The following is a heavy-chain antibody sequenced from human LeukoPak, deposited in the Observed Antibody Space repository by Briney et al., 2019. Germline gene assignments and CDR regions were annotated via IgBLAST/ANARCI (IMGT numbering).Heavy chain of an antibody. V-gene: IGHV5-51*01. D-gene: IGHD3-16*02. Sequence: GESLKISCKGSGYSFTSYWIGWMRQMPGKGLEWMGIIYPGDSDTRYSPSFQGQVTISADKSISTAYLQWSSLKASDTAMYYCASALGELSSPFCFDYWGQGTLVTVSS. J-gene: IGHJ4*02. CDR3: ASALGELSSPFCFDY. CDR2: IYPGDSDT. CDR1: GYSFTSYW.